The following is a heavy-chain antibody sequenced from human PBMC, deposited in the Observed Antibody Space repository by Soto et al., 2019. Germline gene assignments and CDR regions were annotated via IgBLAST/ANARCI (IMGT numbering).Heavy chain of an antibody. CDR3: ARDGLGSIGIPSEEGYLQH. CDR2: IWYDGSNK. V-gene: IGHV3-33*01. D-gene: IGHD5-18*01. J-gene: IGHJ1*01. CDR1: GFTFSSYG. Sequence: QVQLVESGGGVVQPGTSLRLSCAASGFTFSSYGMHWVRQAPGKGLESVAVIWYDGSNKYYVDSVKGRFTISRDNSKNTLFLQMNSLRAEDTAVYYCARDGLGSIGIPSEEGYLQHWGQGTLVTVSS.